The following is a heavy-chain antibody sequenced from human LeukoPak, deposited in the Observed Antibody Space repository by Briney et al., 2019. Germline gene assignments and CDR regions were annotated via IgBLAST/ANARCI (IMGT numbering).Heavy chain of an antibody. D-gene: IGHD2-8*01. V-gene: IGHV3-30*02. Sequence: GGSLRLSCAASGFTFSPYGMHWVRQAPGKGLEWVAFMQYDGSNKYYADSVKGRFTISRDNSKNTLYLQMNSLRADDTAVYYCAKAASISRYCPDGVCYDFDYWGQGTLVTVSS. J-gene: IGHJ4*02. CDR3: AKAASISRYCPDGVCYDFDY. CDR2: MQYDGSNK. CDR1: GFTFSPYG.